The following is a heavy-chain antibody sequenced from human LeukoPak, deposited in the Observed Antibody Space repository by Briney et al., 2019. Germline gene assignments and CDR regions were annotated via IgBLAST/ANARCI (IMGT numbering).Heavy chain of an antibody. V-gene: IGHV4-4*07. CDR1: GASISSYY. Sequence: SETLSLTCTVSGASISSYYWNWIRQPAGKGLEWIGRIYTSGSTDYNPSLKSRVTMSVDSSKNQFSLKLSSVTAADTAAYYCATGAYCGGDCFDAFDIWGQGTMVTVSS. CDR3: ATGAYCGGDCFDAFDI. CDR2: IYTSGST. J-gene: IGHJ3*02. D-gene: IGHD2-21*01.